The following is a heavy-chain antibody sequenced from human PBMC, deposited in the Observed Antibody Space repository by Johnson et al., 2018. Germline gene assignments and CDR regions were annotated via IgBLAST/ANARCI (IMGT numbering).Heavy chain of an antibody. CDR1: GGSISGFY. J-gene: IGHJ3*02. D-gene: IGHD2-15*01. CDR2: VSDFGST. CDR3: ARKLPSFYSHSRGSANVAFDI. V-gene: IGHV4-59*01. Sequence: QVQLQESGPGLVTPSEPRSLTCPVSGGSISGFYWSWIRQPPGPTLEWIGYVSDFGSTNYNPAPQSRVTIAVATSKNQVPLELRSVTAADTDIHYCARKLPSFYSHSRGSANVAFDIWGLRTKVPVSS.